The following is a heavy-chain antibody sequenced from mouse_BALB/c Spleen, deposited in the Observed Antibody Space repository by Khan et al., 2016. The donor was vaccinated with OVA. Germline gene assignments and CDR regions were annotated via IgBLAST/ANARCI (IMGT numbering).Heavy chain of an antibody. CDR3: ADHVTGSFAY. Sequence: EVELVESGGDLVKPGGSLKLSCAASGFTFSSYSMSWVRQTPDKRLEWVASISSGGDYTYYPDCVKGRFTISRDNAKNTLYLQMSDLKSEDTAMYYCADHVTGSFAYWGQGTLVTVSA. D-gene: IGHD4-1*01. J-gene: IGHJ3*01. CDR1: GFTFSSYS. CDR2: ISSGGDYT. V-gene: IGHV5-6*01.